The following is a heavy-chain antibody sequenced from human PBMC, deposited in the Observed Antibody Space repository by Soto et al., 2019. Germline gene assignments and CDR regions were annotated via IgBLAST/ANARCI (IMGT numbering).Heavy chain of an antibody. CDR1: GFIFTRYS. J-gene: IGHJ5*02. CDR2: ISSTTNYI. D-gene: IGHD2-15*01. V-gene: IGHV3-21*06. Sequence: GGSLRLSCAASGFIFTRYSMYWVRQAPGKGLEWVSSISSTTNYIYYGDSMKGRFTISRDNAKNSLYLEMNSLRAEDTAVYYCVRGGGGGLFDPWGQGTMVTVSS. CDR3: VRGGGGGLFDP.